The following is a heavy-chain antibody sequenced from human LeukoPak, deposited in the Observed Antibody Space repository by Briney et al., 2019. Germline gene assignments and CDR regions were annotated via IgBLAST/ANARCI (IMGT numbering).Heavy chain of an antibody. Sequence: PGGSLRLSCAASGFTFDDDAVHGVRQAPGKGLEWGSGISWKSGSIDYAVSVKGGFTISRDNAKNSLYLQTHSLRAEDTAFYYSAKDLDSDHSYATTGYDYWGQGTLVTVSS. D-gene: IGHD3-22*01. CDR2: ISWKSGSI. CDR3: AKDLDSDHSYATTGYDY. J-gene: IGHJ4*02. V-gene: IGHV3-9*01. CDR1: GFTFDDDA.